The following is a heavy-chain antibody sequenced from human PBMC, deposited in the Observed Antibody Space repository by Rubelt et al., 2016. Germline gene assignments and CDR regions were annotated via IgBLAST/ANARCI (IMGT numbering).Heavy chain of an antibody. CDR3: ARDVIGKLEY. J-gene: IGHJ4*02. CDR2: INQGGSSK. CDR1: GFTFSDYA. D-gene: IGHD3-10*01. Sequence: EVQLVESGGDLVKPGGSQRLSCAASGFTFSDYAITWVRQAPGKGLEWVANINQGGSSKNLLDSVKGRLTISRDNAKNLLFLQMNSLRVEETAVYYCARDVIGKLEYWGQGTLVTVSS. V-gene: IGHV3-7*03.